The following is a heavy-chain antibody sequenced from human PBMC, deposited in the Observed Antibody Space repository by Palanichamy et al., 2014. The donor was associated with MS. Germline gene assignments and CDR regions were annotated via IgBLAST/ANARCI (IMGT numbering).Heavy chain of an antibody. CDR2: ISSSSSTI. D-gene: IGHD3-22*01. CDR1: GFTFSSYS. J-gene: IGHJ5*02. CDR3: AREKYYYDSSGYSWFDP. Sequence: EVQLVESGGGLVQPGGSLRLSCAASGFTFSSYSMNWVRQAPGKGLEWVSYISSSSSTIYYADSVKGRFTISRDNAKNSLYLQMNSLRDEDTAVYYCAREKYYYDSSGYSWFDPWGQGTLVTVSS. V-gene: IGHV3-48*02.